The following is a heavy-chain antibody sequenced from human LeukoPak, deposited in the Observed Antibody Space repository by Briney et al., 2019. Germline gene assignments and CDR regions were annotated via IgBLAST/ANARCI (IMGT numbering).Heavy chain of an antibody. CDR3: ARVATTIAAWVFDY. D-gene: IGHD5-12*01. Sequence: SETLSLTCTVSGGSIDNNYWSWIRQPAGKGLEWIGRIYTNGNINYSSSLKSRVTMSVDTSKNQFSLKLSSVTAADTAVYYCARVATTIAAWVFDYWGQGTLVTVSS. CDR1: GGSIDNNY. CDR2: IYTNGNI. V-gene: IGHV4-4*07. J-gene: IGHJ4*02.